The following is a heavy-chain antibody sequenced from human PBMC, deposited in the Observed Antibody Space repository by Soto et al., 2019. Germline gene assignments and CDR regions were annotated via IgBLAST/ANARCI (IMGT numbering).Heavy chain of an antibody. D-gene: IGHD2-2*01. CDR3: AKSSRYSSNLYTAFDF. Sequence: GGSLRVSCAASGFTFNDFAMNWVRQVPGKGLEWVSGINWNSNSIVYADSVKGRFTISRDNVQNSLYLQMDSLGPEDTALYYCAKSSRYSSNLYTAFDFWGRGTMVTV. J-gene: IGHJ3*01. V-gene: IGHV3-9*01. CDR2: INWNSNSI. CDR1: GFTFNDFA.